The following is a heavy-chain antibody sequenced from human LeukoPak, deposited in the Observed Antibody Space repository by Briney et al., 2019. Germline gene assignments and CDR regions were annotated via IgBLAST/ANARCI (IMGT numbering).Heavy chain of an antibody. V-gene: IGHV1-2*02. J-gene: IGHJ6*03. D-gene: IGHD1-26*01. CDR1: GYTFTAYY. CDR2: INPNSGAT. CDR3: AKELLTPYYYYYMDV. Sequence: ASVKVSCKASGYTFTAYYIHWVRQAPGQGLEWLGWINPNSGATSYARKFQGRVTMTRDTSITTAYMDLSRLISDDTAVYYCAKELLTPYYYYYMDVWGKGTTVTVSS.